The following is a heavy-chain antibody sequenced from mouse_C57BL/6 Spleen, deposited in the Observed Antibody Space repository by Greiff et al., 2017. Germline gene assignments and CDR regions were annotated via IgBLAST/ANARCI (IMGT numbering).Heavy chain of an antibody. CDR1: GYTFTSYW. CDR2: IYPSDSET. Sequence: QVQLQQPGAELVRPGSSVKLSCKASGYTFTSYWMDWVKQRPGQGLEWIGNIYPSDSETHYNQKFKDKATLTVDKSSSTAYMQLSSLTSEDSAVYYCARNYYGRGLDYWGQGTSVTVSS. D-gene: IGHD1-1*01. V-gene: IGHV1-61*01. J-gene: IGHJ4*01. CDR3: ARNYYGRGLDY.